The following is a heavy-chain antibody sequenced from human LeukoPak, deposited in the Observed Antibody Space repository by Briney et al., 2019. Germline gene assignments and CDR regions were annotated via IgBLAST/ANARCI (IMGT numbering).Heavy chain of an antibody. V-gene: IGHV3-43*02. J-gene: IGHJ4*02. CDR2: ISGDGGTT. Sequence: GGSLRLSCAASGFTFDDFAMHWVRQAPGKGMEWVSLISGDGGTTYYTDSVKGRFTISRDNSNSSLYLQMNSLRAEDSALYYCAKDRRGGQLWSQTDSWGQGTLVTVSS. CDR3: AKDRRGGQLWSQTDS. CDR1: GFTFDDFA. D-gene: IGHD3-16*01.